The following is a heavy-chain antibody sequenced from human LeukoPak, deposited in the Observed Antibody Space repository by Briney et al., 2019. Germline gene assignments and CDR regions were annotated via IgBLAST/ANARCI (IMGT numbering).Heavy chain of an antibody. CDR1: GGFISSSSYY. V-gene: IGHV4-39*02. Sequence: ETLSLTCTVSGGFISSSSYYWGWIRQPPGKGLEWIGSIYYSGSTYYNPSLKSRVTISVDTSKNQFSLKLSSVTAADTAVYYCARDPPVRTTSCLDYWGQGTLVTVSS. J-gene: IGHJ4*02. CDR3: ARDPPVRTTSCLDY. D-gene: IGHD2-2*01. CDR2: IYYSGST.